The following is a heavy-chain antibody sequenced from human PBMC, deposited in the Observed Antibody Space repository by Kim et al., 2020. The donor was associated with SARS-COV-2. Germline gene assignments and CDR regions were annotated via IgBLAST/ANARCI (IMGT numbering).Heavy chain of an antibody. V-gene: IGHV1-69*13. CDR1: GGTFSSYA. Sequence: SVKVSCKASGGTFSSYAISWVRQAPGQGLEWMGGIIPIFGTANYAQKFQGRVTITADESTSTAYMELSSLRSEDTAVYYCARTWLPVVAATPGYYGMDVWGQGTTVTVSS. D-gene: IGHD2-15*01. CDR2: IIPIFGTA. CDR3: ARTWLPVVAATPGYYGMDV. J-gene: IGHJ6*02.